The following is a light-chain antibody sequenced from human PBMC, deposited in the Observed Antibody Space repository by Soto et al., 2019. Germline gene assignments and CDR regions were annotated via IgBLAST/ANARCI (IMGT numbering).Light chain of an antibody. Sequence: AIQMTQSPSSLSESVGDRVTITCRASQDIGSELGWYQQRPGKAPKALIYGASNLQGGVPSRFSGSGFGTDFTLTISSLQPEDFATYYCLQDRNYPRTFGQGTNVESK. CDR2: GAS. V-gene: IGKV1-6*01. CDR3: LQDRNYPRT. CDR1: QDIGSE. J-gene: IGKJ1*01.